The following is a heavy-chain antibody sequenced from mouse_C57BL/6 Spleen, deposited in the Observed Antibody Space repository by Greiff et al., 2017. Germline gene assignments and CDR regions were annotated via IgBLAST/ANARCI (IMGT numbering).Heavy chain of an antibody. Sequence: VQLQQPGAELVKPGASVKLSCQASGYTFTSYWMHWVKPRPGQGLELIGMIHPNSGSTNYNEKFKSKTTRTVYKSSSTSYLQRSILTSEDSAVYCCAKWVYYCYGFAYWGQGTTLTVSA. D-gene: IGHD2-2*01. J-gene: IGHJ2*01. V-gene: IGHV1-64*01. CDR3: AKWVYYCYGFAY. CDR2: IHPNSGST. CDR1: GYTFTSYW.